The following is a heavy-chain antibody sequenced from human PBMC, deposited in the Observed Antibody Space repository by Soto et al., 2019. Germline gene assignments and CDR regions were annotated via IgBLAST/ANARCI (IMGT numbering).Heavy chain of an antibody. V-gene: IGHV3-21*01. D-gene: IGHD2-8*01. Sequence: GGSLRLSCAASGFTFSSYSMNWVRQAPGKGLEWVSSISSSSSYIYYADSVKGRFTISRDNAKNSLYLQMNSLRAEDTAVYYCARDLGYCTNGVCFGSYYFDYWGQGTLVTVSS. CDR2: ISSSSSYI. J-gene: IGHJ4*02. CDR1: GFTFSSYS. CDR3: ARDLGYCTNGVCFGSYYFDY.